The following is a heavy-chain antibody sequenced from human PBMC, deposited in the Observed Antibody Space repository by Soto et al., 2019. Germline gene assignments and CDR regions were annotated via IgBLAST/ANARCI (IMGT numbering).Heavy chain of an antibody. CDR3: ARVLGNSGYYYHDAFDI. D-gene: IGHD3-22*01. V-gene: IGHV3-48*02. Sequence: GGSLRLSCAASGFTFSSYSMNWVRQAPGKGLEWVSYISSSSSTIYYADSVKGRFTISRDNAKNSLYLQMNSLRDEDTAVYYCARVLGNSGYYYHDAFDIWGQGTMVTVSS. J-gene: IGHJ3*02. CDR1: GFTFSSYS. CDR2: ISSSSSTI.